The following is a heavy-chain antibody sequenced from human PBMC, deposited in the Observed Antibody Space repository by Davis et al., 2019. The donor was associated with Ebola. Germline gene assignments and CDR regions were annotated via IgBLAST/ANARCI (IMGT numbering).Heavy chain of an antibody. CDR2: ISSSGSTK. Sequence: GESLKISCAASGFTFSSYTMNWVRQAPGKGLEWVSYISSSGSTKYYADSVKGRFTISRDNAKNSLYLQMNSLRAEDTAVYYCVRGTYSAYGPFDYWGQGTLVTVSS. D-gene: IGHD5-12*01. CDR3: VRGTYSAYGPFDY. J-gene: IGHJ4*02. CDR1: GFTFSSYT. V-gene: IGHV3-48*01.